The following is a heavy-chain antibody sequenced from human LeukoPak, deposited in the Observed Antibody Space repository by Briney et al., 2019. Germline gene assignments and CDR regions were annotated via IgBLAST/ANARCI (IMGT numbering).Heavy chain of an antibody. CDR1: GGSFRGYY. V-gene: IGHV4-34*01. Sequence: KSSETLSLTCGVAGGSFRGYYWTWIRQAPGKGLEWIGETTHSGSSNYNPSLKSRVNISVDMAKNQFSLTLSSVTAADTAEYYCARMWPGRIGGSLGSSDYWGQGALVTVSS. D-gene: IGHD1-26*01. CDR3: ARMWPGRIGGSLGSSDY. J-gene: IGHJ4*02. CDR2: TTHSGSS.